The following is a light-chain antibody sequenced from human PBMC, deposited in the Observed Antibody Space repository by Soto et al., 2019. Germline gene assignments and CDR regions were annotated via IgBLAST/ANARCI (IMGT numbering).Light chain of an antibody. CDR1: QSISGW. CDR2: KAS. Sequence: EIQMTQSPSTLSGSVGDRVTITCRASQSISGWLAWYQQKAGKAPNLLIYKASRLESGVPSRFSGSGSETEFTLTISGLQPGDSATYYCQQYNSYSPTFGQGTKVEVK. CDR3: QQYNSYSPT. J-gene: IGKJ1*01. V-gene: IGKV1-5*03.